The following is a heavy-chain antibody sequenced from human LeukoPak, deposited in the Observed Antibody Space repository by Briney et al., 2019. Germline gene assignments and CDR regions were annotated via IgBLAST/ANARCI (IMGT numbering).Heavy chain of an antibody. V-gene: IGHV3-23*01. D-gene: IGHD3-22*01. CDR1: GFTFSSYG. Sequence: GGPLRLSCAASGFTFSSYGMSWVRQAPGKGLEWVSAISGSGGSTYYADSVKGRFTISRDNSKNTLYLQMNSLRAEDTAVYYCAKASHYYDSSGYFTYGYWGQGTLVTVSS. CDR2: ISGSGGST. J-gene: IGHJ4*02. CDR3: AKASHYYDSSGYFTYGY.